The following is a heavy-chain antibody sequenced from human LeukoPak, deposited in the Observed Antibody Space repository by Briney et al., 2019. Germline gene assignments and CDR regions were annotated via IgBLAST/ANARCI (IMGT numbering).Heavy chain of an antibody. J-gene: IGHJ4*02. V-gene: IGHV4-59*01. CDR2: IYYSGST. D-gene: IGHD6-13*01. CDR3: ARVYSSSWYQFDY. Sequence: TSETLSLTCTVSGGSISSYYWSWIRQPPGKGLEWIGYIYYSGSTNYNPSLKSRVTISVDTSKNQFSLKLSSVTAADTAVYYCARVYSSSWYQFDYWGQGTLVTVSS. CDR1: GGSISSYY.